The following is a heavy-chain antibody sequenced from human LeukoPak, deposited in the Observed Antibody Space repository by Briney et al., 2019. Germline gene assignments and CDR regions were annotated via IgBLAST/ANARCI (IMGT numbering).Heavy chain of an antibody. D-gene: IGHD6-25*01. J-gene: IGHJ4*02. CDR1: GFTFSSYS. CDR3: ARASKSGQTPFDY. Sequence: GGSLRLSCAASGFTFSSYSMNWVRQAPGKGLEWVSSISSSSSYIYYADSVKGRFTISRDNAKNSLYLQMNSLRAEDTAVYYCARASKSGQTPFDYWGQGTLVTVS. CDR2: ISSSSSYI. V-gene: IGHV3-21*01.